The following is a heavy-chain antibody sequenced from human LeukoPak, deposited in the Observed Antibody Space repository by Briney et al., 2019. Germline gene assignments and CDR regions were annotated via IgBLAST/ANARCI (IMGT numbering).Heavy chain of an antibody. CDR1: GYSFTSYW. Sequence: GESLQISCKGSGYSFTSYWIGWVRQLPGKGLEWMGIIYPGDSDTRYSPSFQGQVTISADKSISTAYLQWSSLKASDTAMYYCARHRHHGLRYFDWLLIDYWGQGTLVTVSS. CDR3: ARHRHHGLRYFDWLLIDY. CDR2: IYPGDSDT. V-gene: IGHV5-51*01. D-gene: IGHD3-9*01. J-gene: IGHJ4*02.